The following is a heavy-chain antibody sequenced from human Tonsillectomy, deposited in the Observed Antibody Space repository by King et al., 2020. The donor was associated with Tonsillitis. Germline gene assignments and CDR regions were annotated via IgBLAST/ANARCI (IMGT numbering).Heavy chain of an antibody. D-gene: IGHD2-2*01. CDR2: IIPIFGTA. CDR1: GGIFSTYA. J-gene: IGHJ6*02. CDR3: ARGPADFVVVSAATDFYYYGLDV. Sequence: QLVQSGAEVKKPGSSVKVSCKASGGIFSTYAISWVRQAPGQGLEWMGGIIPIFGTANYAQNFQGRVTITADESTSTGYMELSSLRSEDTAVYYCARGPADFVVVSAATDFYYYGLDVWGQGTTVTVSS. V-gene: IGHV1-69*12.